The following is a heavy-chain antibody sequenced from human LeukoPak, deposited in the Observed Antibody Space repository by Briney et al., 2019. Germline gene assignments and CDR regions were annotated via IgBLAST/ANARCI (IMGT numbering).Heavy chain of an antibody. CDR3: AGSYSSGWYV. Sequence: GGSLRLSCAASGVTFNSYWMHWVREAPGKGPVWVSRINSDGSGTIYADSVKGRFTISRDNAKNTLYLQMNSLRAEDTAVYYCAGSYSSGWYVWGQGTLVAVSS. J-gene: IGHJ4*02. V-gene: IGHV3-74*01. D-gene: IGHD6-19*01. CDR2: INSDGSGT. CDR1: GVTFNSYW.